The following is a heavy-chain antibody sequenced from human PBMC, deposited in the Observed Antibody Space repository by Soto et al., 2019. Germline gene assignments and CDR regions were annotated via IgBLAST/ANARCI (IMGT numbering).Heavy chain of an antibody. CDR3: ARAEGGIFDY. Sequence: QLQLQESGSGRVKPSQTLSLTCAVSGGSISSGGYSWSWIRQPPGKGLEWIGYIYHGERTYYNPSLKSRVTISVDRSKNQFSLKLSSVTAADTAVYYCARAEGGIFDYWGQGTLVTVSS. V-gene: IGHV4-30-2*01. CDR2: IYHGERT. J-gene: IGHJ4*02. CDR1: GGSISSGGYS.